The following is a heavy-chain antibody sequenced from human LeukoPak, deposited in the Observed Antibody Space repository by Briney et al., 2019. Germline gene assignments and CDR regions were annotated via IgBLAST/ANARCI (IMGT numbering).Heavy chain of an antibody. CDR3: ATWAFYHGLDV. J-gene: IGHJ6*02. CDR2: ISSSGSTI. Sequence: PGGSLRLSCAASGFTFSDYYMSWIRQAPGKGLEWASYISSSGSTIYYADSVKGRFTISRDNSKNSLYLQMNSLRTDDTALYYCATWAFYHGLDVWGQGSTVTVSS. CDR1: GFTFSDYY. V-gene: IGHV3-11*01. D-gene: IGHD2/OR15-2a*01.